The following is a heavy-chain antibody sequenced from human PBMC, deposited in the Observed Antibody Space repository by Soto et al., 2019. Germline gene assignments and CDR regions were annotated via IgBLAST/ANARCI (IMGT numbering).Heavy chain of an antibody. J-gene: IGHJ5*02. CDR1: GYTFTSYA. CDR3: ARGTPVWFDP. Sequence: QVQLVQSGAEEKKPGASVKVSCKASGYTFTSYAMHWVRQAPGQRLEWMGWINAGNGNTKYSQKFQGRVTITRDTAASTASMELSSLRSEATAVYYCARGTPVWFDPWGQGTLVTVSS. CDR2: INAGNGNT. D-gene: IGHD3-16*01. V-gene: IGHV1-3*05.